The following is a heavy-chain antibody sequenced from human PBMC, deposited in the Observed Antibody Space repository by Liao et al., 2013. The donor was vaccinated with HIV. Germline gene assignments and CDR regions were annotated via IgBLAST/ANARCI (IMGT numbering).Heavy chain of an antibody. CDR1: GGSTSSGDYY. J-gene: IGHJ2*01. Sequence: QVQLQESGPGLVRPSQTLSLTCTVSGGSTSSGDYYWSWIRQPAGKGLELIGRIYTSGSTNYNPSLKSRVTMSVDTSKNHFSLKLRSVTAADTAVYYCARDWGSIVGARWYFDLWGRGTLVTVSS. D-gene: IGHD1-26*01. CDR3: ARDWGSIVGARWYFDL. CDR2: IYTSGST. V-gene: IGHV4-61*02.